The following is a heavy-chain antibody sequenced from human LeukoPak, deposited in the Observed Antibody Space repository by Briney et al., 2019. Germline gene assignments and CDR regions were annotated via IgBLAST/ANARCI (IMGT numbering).Heavy chain of an antibody. V-gene: IGHV4-59*08. J-gene: IGHJ4*02. CDR3: ARAIGIYSSSDY. Sequence: PSETLSLTCTVSVGSFSTFYWSWIRQPPGKGLEWIGYTSYTGSTNYNPSLKSRVTISVDTSKNQFSLKVTSVTAADTAVYYCARAIGIYSSSDYWGQGTLVTVSS. CDR2: TSYTGST. D-gene: IGHD2-21*01. CDR1: VGSFSTFY.